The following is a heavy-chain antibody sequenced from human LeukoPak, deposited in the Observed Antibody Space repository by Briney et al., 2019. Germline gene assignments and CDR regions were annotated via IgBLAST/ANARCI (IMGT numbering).Heavy chain of an antibody. J-gene: IGHJ4*02. CDR1: GGSFSGYY. V-gene: IGHV4-34*01. D-gene: IGHD6-13*01. CDR3: ARPSIAAAGTYYFDY. Sequence: SETLSLTCAVYGGSFSGYYWSWIRQPPGKGLEWIGEINHSGSTNYNLSLKSRVTISVDTSKNQFSLKLSPVTAADTAVYYCARPSIAAAGTYYFDYWGQGTLVTVSS. CDR2: INHSGST.